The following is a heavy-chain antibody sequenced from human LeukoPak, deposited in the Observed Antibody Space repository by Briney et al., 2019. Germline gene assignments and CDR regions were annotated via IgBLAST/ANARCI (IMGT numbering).Heavy chain of an antibody. V-gene: IGHV6-1*01. J-gene: IGHJ6*02. CDR2: TDYRSKWYN. Sequence: SQTLSLTCAISGDSVSRNWIRQSPSRGLEWLGRTDYRSKWYNDYAVSVKSRITINPDTSKNQFSLQLDSVTPEDTAVYYCAREWGIAVAMGMDVWGQGTTVTVSS. CDR3: AREWGIAVAMGMDV. D-gene: IGHD6-19*01. CDR1: GDSVS.